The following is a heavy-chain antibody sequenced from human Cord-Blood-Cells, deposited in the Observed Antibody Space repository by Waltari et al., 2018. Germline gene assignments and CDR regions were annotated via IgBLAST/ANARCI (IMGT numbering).Heavy chain of an antibody. CDR1: GGSISSSSYY. Sequence: QLQLQESGPGLVKPSETLSLTCTVSGGSISSSSYYWGWIRQPPGKGLEGIGSIYYSGSTYYNPSLKSRVTISVDTSKNQFSLKLSSVTAADTAVYYCARRSYSSRDNWFDPWGQGTLVTVSS. D-gene: IGHD6-13*01. CDR2: IYYSGST. J-gene: IGHJ5*02. V-gene: IGHV4-39*01. CDR3: ARRSYSSRDNWFDP.